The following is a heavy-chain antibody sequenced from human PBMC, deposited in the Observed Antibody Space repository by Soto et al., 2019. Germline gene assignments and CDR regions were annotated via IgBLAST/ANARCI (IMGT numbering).Heavy chain of an antibody. V-gene: IGHV4-34*01. CDR3: ARVRDWFDP. CDR1: GGSFSGYY. CDR2: IDHSGYT. Sequence: LSLTCAVYGGSFSGYYWNWIRQPPGKGLEWIGEIDHSGYTNYSPSLKSRVTISVDTSKNQFSLRLTSVTAADTAVYYCARVRDWFDPWGQGTLVTVSS. D-gene: IGHD3-3*01. J-gene: IGHJ5*02.